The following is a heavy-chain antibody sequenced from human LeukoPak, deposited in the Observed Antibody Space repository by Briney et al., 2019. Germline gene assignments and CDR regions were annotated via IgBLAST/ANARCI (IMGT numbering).Heavy chain of an antibody. V-gene: IGHV4-39*07. CDR3: ARGSVVRGVIISSIYYGMDV. CDR2: IYYSGST. D-gene: IGHD3-10*01. Sequence: SETLSLTCTVSGGSISSSSYYWGWIRQPPGKGLEWIGSIYYSGSTYYNPSLKSRVTISVDTSKNQFSLKLSSVTAADTAVYYCARGSVVRGVIISSIYYGMDVWGQGTTVTVSS. J-gene: IGHJ6*02. CDR1: GGSISSSSYY.